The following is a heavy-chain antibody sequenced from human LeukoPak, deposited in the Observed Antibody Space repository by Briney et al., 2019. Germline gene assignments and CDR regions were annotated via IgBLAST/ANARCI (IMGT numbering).Heavy chain of an antibody. CDR1: KFTFGDYG. D-gene: IGHD3-16*02. Sequence: GGSLRLSCIASKFTFGDYGMNWVRQAPGRGLEWVSFISSSGNTIYYTDSVKGRFTISRDNAKNSVNLQMSSLREEDTAVYYCVRDWGNDREFGYWGQGTLVTVSS. CDR2: ISSSGNTI. CDR3: VRDWGNDREFGY. V-gene: IGHV3-48*02. J-gene: IGHJ4*02.